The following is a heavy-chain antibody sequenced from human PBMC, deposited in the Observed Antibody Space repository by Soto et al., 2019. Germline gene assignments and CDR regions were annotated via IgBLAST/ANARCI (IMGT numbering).Heavy chain of an antibody. CDR1: GFTFSSYW. CDR2: IKQDGSEK. Sequence: GGSLRLSCAASGFTFSSYWMSWVRQAPGKGLEWVANIKQDGSEKYYVDSVKGRFTISRDNAKNSLYLQMNSLRAEDTAVYYCASASGEGYYYYGMDVWGQGTTVTVSS. CDR3: ASASGEGYYYYGMDV. V-gene: IGHV3-7*03. J-gene: IGHJ6*02. D-gene: IGHD4-17*01.